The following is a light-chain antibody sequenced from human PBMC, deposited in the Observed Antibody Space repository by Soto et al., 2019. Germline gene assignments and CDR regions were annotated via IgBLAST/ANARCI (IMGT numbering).Light chain of an antibody. V-gene: IGKV1-39*01. Sequence: DIQMTQSPSSLSASVGDRVTITCRASESIARHLNWYQQEPGKAPKLLIYAASSLQNGVPSRFRGGGSGTDFTLTISNLQPEDFATYYCQQSYSALSITFGQGTRLEIK. CDR3: QQSYSALSIT. CDR2: AAS. CDR1: ESIARH. J-gene: IGKJ5*01.